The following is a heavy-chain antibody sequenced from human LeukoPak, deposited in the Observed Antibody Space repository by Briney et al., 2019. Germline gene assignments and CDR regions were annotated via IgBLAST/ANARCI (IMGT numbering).Heavy chain of an antibody. CDR3: ARIFSVYYVFDY. CDR2: IKQDGSEE. CDR1: GFIFSNYW. J-gene: IGHJ4*02. Sequence: GGSLRLSCVASGFIFSNYWMSWVRLAPGRGLEWVANIKQDGSEEYYVDSVKGRFTISRDNAKNSMYLQMNSLRADDTAVYYCARIFSVYYVFDYWGQGTPVTASS. D-gene: IGHD5/OR15-5a*01. V-gene: IGHV3-7*01.